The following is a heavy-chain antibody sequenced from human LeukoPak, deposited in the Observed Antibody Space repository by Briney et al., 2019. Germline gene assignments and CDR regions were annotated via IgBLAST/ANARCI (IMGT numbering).Heavy chain of an antibody. V-gene: IGHV3-9*01. J-gene: IGHJ4*02. D-gene: IGHD6-13*01. Sequence: GGSLRLSCAASGFTFDDYAMHWVRQAPGKGLEWVSGISWNRGSIGSADSVKGRFTISRDNAKNSLYLQMNSLRAEDTALYYCAKDISAAAGCFDYWGQGTLVTVSS. CDR3: AKDISAAAGCFDY. CDR1: GFTFDDYA. CDR2: ISWNRGSI.